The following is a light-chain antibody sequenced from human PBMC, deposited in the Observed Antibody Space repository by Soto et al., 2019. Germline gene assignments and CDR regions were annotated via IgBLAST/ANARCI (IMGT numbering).Light chain of an antibody. CDR1: QSISSW. Sequence: DIQMTQSPSTLSAAVGDRVTITCRASQSISSWLAWYQQKPGKAPKLLIYDASSLESGVPSRFNGSGSGTEFTLTISSLQPDDFATYYCQQYNSYRTFGQGTKVDI. J-gene: IGKJ1*01. CDR2: DAS. CDR3: QQYNSYRT. V-gene: IGKV1-5*01.